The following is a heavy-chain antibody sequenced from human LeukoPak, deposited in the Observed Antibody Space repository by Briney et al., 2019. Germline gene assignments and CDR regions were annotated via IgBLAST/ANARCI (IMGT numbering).Heavy chain of an antibody. V-gene: IGHV4-59*01. D-gene: IGHD3-9*01. CDR1: GASISGVY. CDR2: IYYGGST. J-gene: IGHJ4*02. Sequence: SETLSLTCTVSGASISGVYWSWIRQPPGKGLEWIGYIYYGGSTNYNPSLKSRVSISVDSSKNQFSLKLNSVTAADTAVYYCARLSKGRYFDYIFDHWGQGTVVTVSS. CDR3: ARLSKGRYFDYIFDH.